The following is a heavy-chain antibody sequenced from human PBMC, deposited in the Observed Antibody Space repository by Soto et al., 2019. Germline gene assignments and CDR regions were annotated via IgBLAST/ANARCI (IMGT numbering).Heavy chain of an antibody. CDR3: ARDPLAVTGSFSDH. CDR2: ISYDGREI. J-gene: IGHJ4*02. CDR1: GFSFNIYA. Sequence: GGSLRLSCAASGFSFNIYAFHWVRQAPGKGLEWLSVISYDGREIHYADSVKGRFTISRDSSRNTVYLQMNSLRPEDAAVYYCARDPLAVTGSFSDHWGQGTLVTVSS. V-gene: IGHV3-30-3*01. D-gene: IGHD6-19*01.